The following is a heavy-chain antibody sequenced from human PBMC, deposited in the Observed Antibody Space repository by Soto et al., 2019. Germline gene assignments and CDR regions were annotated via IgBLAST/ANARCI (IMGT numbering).Heavy chain of an antibody. J-gene: IGHJ4*02. CDR1: GFTVSSNY. Sequence: GGSLRLSCAASGFTVSSNYMSWVRQAPGKGLEWVSVIYSSGTTYYADSVKGRFTISRDNSKNTLYLHMNSLRVEDTAVYYCAREFGDRIYYFDYSGQGALVTVYS. CDR2: IYSSGTT. CDR3: AREFGDRIYYFDY. V-gene: IGHV3-53*01. D-gene: IGHD3-10*01.